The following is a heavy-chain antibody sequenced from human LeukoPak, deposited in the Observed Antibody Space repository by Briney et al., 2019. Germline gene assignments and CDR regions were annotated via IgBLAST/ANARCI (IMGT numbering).Heavy chain of an antibody. J-gene: IGHJ4*02. D-gene: IGHD4-17*01. CDR1: GFIFSSYE. V-gene: IGHV3-48*03. Sequence: GGSLRLSCAASGFIFSSYEMNWVRQAPGKGLEWLSYISSSGSTIYYADSVKGRFTISRDNAKNSLYLQMSSLRAEDTAVYYCARGFLTLTTSFDYWGQGTLVTVSS. CDR3: ARGFLTLTTSFDY. CDR2: ISSSGSTI.